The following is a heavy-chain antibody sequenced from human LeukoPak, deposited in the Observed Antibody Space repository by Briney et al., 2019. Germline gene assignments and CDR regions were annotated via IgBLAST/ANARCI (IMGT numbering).Heavy chain of an antibody. V-gene: IGHV4-34*01. CDR3: ARGCLDRLTMVRRQNWFDP. D-gene: IGHD3-10*01. CDR1: GGSFSGYY. J-gene: IGHJ5*02. Sequence: SETLSLTCAVYGGSFSGYYWSWIRQPPGKGLEWIGEINHSGSTNYNPSLKSRVTISVDTSKNQFSLKLSSVTAADTAVYYCARGCLDRLTMVRRQNWFDPWGQGTLVTVSS. CDR2: INHSGST.